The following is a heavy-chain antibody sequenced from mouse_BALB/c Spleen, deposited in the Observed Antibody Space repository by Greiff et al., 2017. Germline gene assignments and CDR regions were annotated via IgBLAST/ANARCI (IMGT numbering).Heavy chain of an antibody. D-gene: IGHD2-12*01. V-gene: IGHV3-2*02. CDR1: GYSITSDYA. Sequence: EVKLMESGPGLVKPSQSLSLTCTVTGYSITSDYAWNWIRQFPGNKLEWMGYISYSGSTSYNPSLKSRISITRDTSKNQFFLQLNSVTTEDTATYYCAREGERRNYFDYWGQGTTLTVSS. CDR3: AREGERRNYFDY. J-gene: IGHJ2*01. CDR2: ISYSGST.